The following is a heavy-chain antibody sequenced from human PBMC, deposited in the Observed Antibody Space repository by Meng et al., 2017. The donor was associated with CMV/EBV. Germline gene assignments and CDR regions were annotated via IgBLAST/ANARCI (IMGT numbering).Heavy chain of an antibody. J-gene: IGHJ4*02. D-gene: IGHD2-2*01. CDR2: MNPNSGNT. V-gene: IGHV1-8*03. CDR1: GYTFTSYD. CDR3: AKPIVVVPAAIESGFDY. Sequence: ASVKVSCKASGYTFTSYDINWVRQATGQGLEWMGWMNPNSGNTGYAQKFQGRVTITRNTSISTAYMELSSLRSEDTAVYYCAKPIVVVPAAIESGFDYWGQGTLVTVSS.